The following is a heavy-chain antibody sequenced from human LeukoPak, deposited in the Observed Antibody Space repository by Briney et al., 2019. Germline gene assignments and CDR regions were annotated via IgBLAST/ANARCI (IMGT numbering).Heavy chain of an antibody. J-gene: IGHJ3*01. D-gene: IGHD6-19*01. Sequence: SETLSLTCAVSGDSISYHNYYWDWIRQPPGKGLEWIGTVYYTGNTYYNPSLKSRVAISVDTFKNQFSLQLTSMTAADTAVYYCARLRAMAGHRGGFDFWGRGTMVTVSS. V-gene: IGHV4-39*01. CDR3: ARLRAMAGHRGGFDF. CDR2: VYYTGNT. CDR1: GDSISYHNYY.